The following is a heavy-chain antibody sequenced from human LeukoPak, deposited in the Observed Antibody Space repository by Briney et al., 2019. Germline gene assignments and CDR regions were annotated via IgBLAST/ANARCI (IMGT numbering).Heavy chain of an antibody. J-gene: IGHJ4*02. CDR3: APNFWSGYLTDY. CDR2: INHNGNVN. CDR1: GFTFSSYW. V-gene: IGHV3-7*01. Sequence: PGGSLRLSCAAPGFTFSSYWMNWARQAPGKGLEWVASINHNGNVNYYVDSVKGRFTISRDNAKNSLYLQMNSLRDEDTAVYYCAPNFWSGYLTDYWGQGTLVTVSS. D-gene: IGHD3-3*01.